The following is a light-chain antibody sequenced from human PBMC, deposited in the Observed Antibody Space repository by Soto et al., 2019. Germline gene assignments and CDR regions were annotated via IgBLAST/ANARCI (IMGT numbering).Light chain of an antibody. CDR2: GVS. Sequence: EIVLTQSPGTLSLSPGERATLSCRASQSLSGNYLAWYQQKPGQAPRLLIFGVSSRATGIPDRFSGSGSGTDFTLTISSLEPEDFAVYYCQQRSNWSPPFTFGPGTKVEMK. CDR3: QQRSNWSPPFT. CDR1: QSLSGNY. J-gene: IGKJ2*01. V-gene: IGKV3D-20*02.